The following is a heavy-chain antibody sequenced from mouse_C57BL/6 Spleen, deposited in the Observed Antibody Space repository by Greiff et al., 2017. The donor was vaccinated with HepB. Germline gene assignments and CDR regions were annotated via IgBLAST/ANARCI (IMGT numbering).Heavy chain of an antibody. V-gene: IGHV1-15*01. CDR3: TRWGLGRGAY. J-gene: IGHJ3*01. D-gene: IGHD4-1*01. Sequence: QVQLKESGAELVRPGASVTLSCKASGYTFTDYEMHWVKQTPVHGLEWIGAIDPETGGTAYNQKFKGKAILTADKSSSTAYMELRSLTSEDSAVYYCTRWGLGRGAYWGQGTLVTVSA. CDR2: IDPETGGT. CDR1: GYTFTDYE.